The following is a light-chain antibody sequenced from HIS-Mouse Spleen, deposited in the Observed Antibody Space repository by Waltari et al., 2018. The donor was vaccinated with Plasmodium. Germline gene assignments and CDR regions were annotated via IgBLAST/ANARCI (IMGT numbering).Light chain of an antibody. V-gene: IGKV3-15*01. CDR2: GAS. Sequence: DIVMTQSPATLSVSPGERATLSCRASQSVRSNSAWYQQKPGQAPRLLIYGASTRATGIPARFSGSGSGTEFTLTISSMQSEDFAVYYCQQYNNWPRGTFGQGTKVEIK. J-gene: IGKJ1*01. CDR1: QSVRSN. CDR3: QQYNNWPRGT.